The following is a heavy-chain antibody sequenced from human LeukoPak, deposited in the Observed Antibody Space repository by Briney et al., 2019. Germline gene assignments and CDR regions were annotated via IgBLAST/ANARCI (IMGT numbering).Heavy chain of an antibody. CDR3: ARAPEMGIDDY. Sequence: ASVKVSCKASGYTFTSYDINWVRQATGQVLEGMGWMNPNSGNTGYAQKFQSRVNMTRNTSISTAYMELSSLRSEDTAVYYCARAPEMGIDDYWGQGTLVTVSS. J-gene: IGHJ4*02. CDR1: GYTFTSYD. CDR2: MNPNSGNT. V-gene: IGHV1-8*01. D-gene: IGHD5-24*01.